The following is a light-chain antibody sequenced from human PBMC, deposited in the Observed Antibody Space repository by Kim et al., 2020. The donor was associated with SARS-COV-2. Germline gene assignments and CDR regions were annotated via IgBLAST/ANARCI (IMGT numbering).Light chain of an antibody. CDR3: TSFTSSITYV. Sequence: GQSITVACTGTSSDVGSYNYVSRYQQYLGKAPKLMIYDVTKRPSGVSNRFSGSKSGNTASLTISGLQAEDEADYYCTSFTSSITYVFGTGTKVTVL. V-gene: IGLV2-14*04. CDR1: SSDVGSYNY. J-gene: IGLJ1*01. CDR2: DVT.